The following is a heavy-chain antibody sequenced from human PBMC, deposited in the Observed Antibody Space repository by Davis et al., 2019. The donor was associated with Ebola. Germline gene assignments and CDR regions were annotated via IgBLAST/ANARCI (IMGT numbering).Heavy chain of an antibody. J-gene: IGHJ6*02. CDR1: GFTFSSYS. Sequence: GGSLRLSCAASGFTFSSYSMNWVRQAPGKGLEWVSSISSSSSYIYYADSVKGRFTISRDNAKNSLYLQMNSLRAEDTALYYCARDFIVVVPAGIYNYYYGMDVWGQGTTVTVSS. CDR2: ISSSSSYI. V-gene: IGHV3-21*04. CDR3: ARDFIVVVPAGIYNYYYGMDV. D-gene: IGHD2-2*01.